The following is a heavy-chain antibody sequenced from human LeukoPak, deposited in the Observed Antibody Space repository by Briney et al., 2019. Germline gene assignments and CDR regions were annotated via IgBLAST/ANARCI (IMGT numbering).Heavy chain of an antibody. CDR1: GYTFTSYD. CDR2: MNPNSGNT. CDR3: AKRDCSSTSCGFYYYYYMDV. J-gene: IGHJ6*03. D-gene: IGHD2-2*01. V-gene: IGHV1-8*03. Sequence: ASVKVSCKASGYTFTSYDINWVRQATGQGLEWMGWMNPNSGNTGYAQKFQGRVTITRNTSISTAYMELSSLRSEDTAVYYCAKRDCSSTSCGFYYYYYMDVWGKGTTVTVSS.